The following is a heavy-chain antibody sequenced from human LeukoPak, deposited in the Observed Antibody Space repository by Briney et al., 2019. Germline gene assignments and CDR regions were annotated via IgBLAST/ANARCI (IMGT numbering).Heavy chain of an antibody. CDR2: IRDSGDGA. CDR3: AKNGASFIFDI. V-gene: IGHV3-23*01. CDR1: GFTFRSYA. J-gene: IGHJ3*02. Sequence: AGGSLRLSCAVSGFTFRSYAMSWVRQAPGKGLEWVSSIRDSGDGAYFADSVKGRFTISRDNSKNTLYLQMNSLRAEDTALYYCAKNGASFIFDIWGQGTMVTVSS. D-gene: IGHD2-2*01.